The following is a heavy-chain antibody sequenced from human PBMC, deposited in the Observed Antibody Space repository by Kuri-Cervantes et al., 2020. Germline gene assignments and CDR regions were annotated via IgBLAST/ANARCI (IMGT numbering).Heavy chain of an antibody. J-gene: IGHJ4*02. D-gene: IGHD4-17*01. CDR3: ARETMTTMTTGHYAGSGVFDY. CDR1: GGSFSGYY. CDR2: INHSGIT. Sequence: SQTLSLTCAVYGGSFSGYYWSWIRQPPGKGLEWIGEINHSGITNYNPSLKSRVTISVDTSKNQFSLELNSVSAADTAVYYCARETMTTMTTGHYAGSGVFDYWGQGILVTVSS. V-gene: IGHV4-34*01.